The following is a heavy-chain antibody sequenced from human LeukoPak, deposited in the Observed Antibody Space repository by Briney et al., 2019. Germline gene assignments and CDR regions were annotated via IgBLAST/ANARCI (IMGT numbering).Heavy chain of an antibody. J-gene: IGHJ6*02. CDR1: GYTFTSYG. CDR2: INPNSGGT. V-gene: IGHV1-2*02. CDR3: ARTPPWGFYGMDV. Sequence: ASVKVSCKASGYTFTSYGISWVRQAPGQGLEWMGWINPNSGGTNYAQKFQGRVTMTRDTSISTAYMELSRLRSDDTAVYYCARTPPWGFYGMDVWGQGTTVTVSS. D-gene: IGHD7-27*01.